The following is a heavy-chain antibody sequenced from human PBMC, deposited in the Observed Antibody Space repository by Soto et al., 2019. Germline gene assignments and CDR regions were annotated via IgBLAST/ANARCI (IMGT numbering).Heavy chain of an antibody. Sequence: PGGSLRLSCAASGFTFSSYGMHWVRQAPGKGLEWVAVIWYDGSNKYYADSVKGRFTISRDNAKNSLYLQMNSLRAEDTAVCYWARVRTTGTTRGFRYWGQGTLVTVSS. D-gene: IGHD1-1*01. CDR2: IWYDGSNK. CDR1: GFTFSSYG. J-gene: IGHJ4*02. CDR3: ARVRTTGTTRGFRY. V-gene: IGHV3-33*01.